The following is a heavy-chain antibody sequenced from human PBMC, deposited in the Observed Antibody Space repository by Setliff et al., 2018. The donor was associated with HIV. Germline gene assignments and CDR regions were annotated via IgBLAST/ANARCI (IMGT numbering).Heavy chain of an antibody. V-gene: IGHV4-34*01. CDR1: GGSFSGFY. D-gene: IGHD5-12*01. J-gene: IGHJ6*03. CDR2: IKHGGSA. CDR3: ARVGEGYSGDMDV. Sequence: KPSETLSLTCAVYGGSFSGFYWTWIRQPPGKGLEWIGEIKHGGSANYNPSLKSRVTISVDTSKNQFSLKLSSVTAADTAVYYCARVGEGYSGDMDVWGKGTTVTVSS.